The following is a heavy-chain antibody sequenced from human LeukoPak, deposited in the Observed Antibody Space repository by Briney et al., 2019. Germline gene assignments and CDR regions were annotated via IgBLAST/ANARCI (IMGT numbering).Heavy chain of an antibody. CDR3: AKSHSVAQRGYFDY. J-gene: IGHJ4*02. Sequence: PGGSLRLSCAASRFIFSTYAMSWVRQAPGGGLEWVSTVSDSGGSTYYADSVKGRFTISRDNSKNTLYLQMNSLRAEDTAVYYCAKSHSVAQRGYFDYWGQGTLVTVSS. D-gene: IGHD2-15*01. V-gene: IGHV3-23*01. CDR1: RFIFSTYA. CDR2: VSDSGGST.